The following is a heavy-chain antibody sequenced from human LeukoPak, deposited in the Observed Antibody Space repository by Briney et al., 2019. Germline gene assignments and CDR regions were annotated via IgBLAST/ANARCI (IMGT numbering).Heavy chain of an antibody. V-gene: IGHV1-69*05. CDR1: GGTFSSYA. CDR2: IIPIFGTA. Sequence: SVKVSCKASGGTFSSYAISWVRQAPGQGLEWMGGIIPIFGTANYAQKFQGRVTITTDESTSTAYMELSSLRSEDTAVYYCARDFSAWVGLGIWGQGTMVTVSS. CDR3: ARDFSAWVGLGI. J-gene: IGHJ3*02. D-gene: IGHD1-26*01.